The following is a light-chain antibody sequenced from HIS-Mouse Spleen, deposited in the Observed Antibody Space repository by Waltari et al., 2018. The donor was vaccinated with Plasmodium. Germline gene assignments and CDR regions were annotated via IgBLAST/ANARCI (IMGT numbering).Light chain of an antibody. V-gene: IGKV1-17*03. J-gene: IGKJ1*01. CDR2: AAS. CDR1: QGISNS. Sequence: DIQMTQSLSAMSASVGDRVTITCRASQGISNSLAWLQQKPGKVPKLLIYAASSMQSGVPARFSGSGSGTEFTLTISSLQPEDFATYYCLQHNSYPRTFGQGTKVEIK. CDR3: LQHNSYPRT.